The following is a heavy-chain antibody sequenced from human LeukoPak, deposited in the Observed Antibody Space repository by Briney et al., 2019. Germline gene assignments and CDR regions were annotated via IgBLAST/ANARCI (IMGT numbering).Heavy chain of an antibody. CDR1: GYTFTGYY. J-gene: IGHJ4*02. CDR2: INPDNGGT. CDR3: ARDPSNSGYDYLYYFDY. D-gene: IGHD5-12*01. Sequence: ASVKVSCKASGYTFTGYYMHWVRQAPGQGLEWMGWINPDNGGTNYAQKFQGRVTMTRDMSISTAYMELIRLRSDDTAVYYCARDPSNSGYDYLYYFDYWGQGTLVTVSS. V-gene: IGHV1-2*02.